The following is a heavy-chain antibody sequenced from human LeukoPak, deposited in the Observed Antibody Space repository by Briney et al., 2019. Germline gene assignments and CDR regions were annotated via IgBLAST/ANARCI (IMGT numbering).Heavy chain of an antibody. V-gene: IGHV3-23*01. CDR1: GFTFSDYA. CDR3: ASRSGGYRHFDD. J-gene: IGHJ4*02. D-gene: IGHD3-10*01. CDR2: ISTSGGTT. Sequence: AGSLRLSCAASGFTFSDYAMSWVRQAPGKELEWGSAISTSGGTTVYADSVKGRFTISRNNSRNTLYLQMNSLRAEDTAVYYCASRSGGYRHFDDWGQGTLVTVSS.